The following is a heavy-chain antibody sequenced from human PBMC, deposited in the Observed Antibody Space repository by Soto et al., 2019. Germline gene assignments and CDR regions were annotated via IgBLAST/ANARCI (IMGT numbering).Heavy chain of an antibody. CDR1: GGTFSSYA. CDR3: ARDLDTAMSSYYGMDV. CDR2: IIPIFGTA. D-gene: IGHD5-18*01. J-gene: IGHJ6*02. V-gene: IGHV1-69*01. Sequence: QVQLVQSGAEVKKPGSSVKVSCKASGGTFSSYAISWVRQAPGQGLEWMGGIIPIFGTANYAQKFQGRVTITADESTSTAYMGLSSLRSEDTAVYYCARDLDTAMSSYYGMDVWGQGTTVTVSS.